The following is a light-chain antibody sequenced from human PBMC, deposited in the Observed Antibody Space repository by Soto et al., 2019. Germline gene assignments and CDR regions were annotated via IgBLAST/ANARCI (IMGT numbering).Light chain of an antibody. V-gene: IGKV3-20*01. Sequence: VMTQSPATLSVSPGERATLSCRAGQCISSNLAWYQQKPGQAPRLLIYGASNRATGIPDRFSGSGSGTDFTLTISRLEPEDFAVYYCQQYGSSGTFGQGTKVDIK. CDR3: QQYGSSGT. CDR2: GAS. J-gene: IGKJ1*01. CDR1: QCISSN.